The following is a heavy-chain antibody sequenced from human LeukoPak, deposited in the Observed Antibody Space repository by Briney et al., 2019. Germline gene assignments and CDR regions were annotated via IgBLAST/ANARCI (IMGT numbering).Heavy chain of an antibody. CDR2: ISWDSDSI. CDR3: AKGGGGRLIYYYYMDV. D-gene: IGHD3-16*01. J-gene: IGHJ6*03. CDR1: GFIFDDYA. V-gene: IGHV3-9*03. Sequence: GRSLRLSCAASGFIFDDYAMHWVRQAPGKGLEWVSGISWDSDSIDYADSVKGRFTISRDNAKNSLYLQVNSLRAEDMALYYCAKGGGGRLIYYYYMDVWGKGTTVTVSS.